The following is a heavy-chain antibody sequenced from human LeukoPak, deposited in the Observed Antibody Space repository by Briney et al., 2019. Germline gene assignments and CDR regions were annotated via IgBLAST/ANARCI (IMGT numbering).Heavy chain of an antibody. D-gene: IGHD5-18*01. CDR1: GYTFTGYY. CDR2: INPNSGGT. J-gene: IGHJ6*03. CDR3: ARGGYSYGSGFDYYYYMDV. V-gene: IGHV1-2*06. Sequence: ASVKVSCKASGYTFTGYYMHWVRQAPGQGLEWMGRINPNSGGTNYAQKLQGRVTMTRDTSISTAYMELSRLRSDDTAVYYCARGGYSYGSGFDYYYYMDVWGKGTTVTVSS.